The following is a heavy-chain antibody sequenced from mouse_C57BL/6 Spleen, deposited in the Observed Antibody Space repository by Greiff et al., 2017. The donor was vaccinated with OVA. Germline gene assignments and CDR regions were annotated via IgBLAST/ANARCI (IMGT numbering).Heavy chain of an antibody. CDR3: FYYYGSSYS. J-gene: IGHJ2*01. D-gene: IGHD1-1*01. Sequence: QVQLQQSGPELVKPGASVKISCKASGYAFSSSWMNWVKQRPGKGLEWIGRIYPGDGDTNYNGKFKGKATLTADKSSSTAYMQLSSLTSEDAAVYFCFYYYGSSYSWGQGTTLTVSS. CDR1: GYAFSSSW. CDR2: IYPGDGDT. V-gene: IGHV1-82*01.